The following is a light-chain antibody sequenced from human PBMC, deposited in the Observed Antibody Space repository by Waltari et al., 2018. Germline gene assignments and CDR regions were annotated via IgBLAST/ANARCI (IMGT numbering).Light chain of an antibody. CDR3: QQSYRFPYT. Sequence: DIQMTQSPSSLAASVGARVTITCRTSQTIGPYLSWYQQKAGTAPKLLIYGSSNLQRGVPSRFIGGGSGTDFTLTISSLQPEDFATYFCQQSYRFPYTFGQGTNLEI. J-gene: IGKJ2*01. V-gene: IGKV1-39*01. CDR1: QTIGPY. CDR2: GSS.